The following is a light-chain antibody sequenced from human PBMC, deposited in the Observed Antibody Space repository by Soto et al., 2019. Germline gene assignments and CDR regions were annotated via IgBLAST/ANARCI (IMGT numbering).Light chain of an antibody. V-gene: IGLV2-8*01. CDR1: SSDVGGYNY. J-gene: IGLJ1*01. CDR3: SSYAGSNNFV. Sequence: QPALTQRPSASGSPGQSVTISCTGTSSDVGGYNYVSWYQQHPGKAPKLMIYEVSKRPSGVPDRFSGSKSGNTASLTVSGLQAEDEADYYCSSYAGSNNFVFGTGTKVNVL. CDR2: EVS.